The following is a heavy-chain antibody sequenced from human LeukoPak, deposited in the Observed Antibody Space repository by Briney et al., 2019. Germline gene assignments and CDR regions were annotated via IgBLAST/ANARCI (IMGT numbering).Heavy chain of an antibody. CDR1: GFTFSIYA. CDR3: VKDQSGSGSW. J-gene: IGHJ4*02. Sequence: GGSLRLSCSASGFTFSIYAMHWVRQAPGKGLEYVSAITSDGCTTYYADSVKGRFTISRDNSKNTLYLQVNSLRAEDTAVYYCVKDQSGSGSWWGQGTLVTVSS. D-gene: IGHD3-10*01. V-gene: IGHV3-64D*06. CDR2: ITSDGCTT.